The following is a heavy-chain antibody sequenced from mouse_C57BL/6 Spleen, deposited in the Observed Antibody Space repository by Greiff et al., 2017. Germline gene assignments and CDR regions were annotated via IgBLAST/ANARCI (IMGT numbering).Heavy chain of an antibody. CDR1: GYTFTDYE. CDR2: IGPETGGT. Sequence: VQLQQSGAELVRPGASVTLSCKASGYTFTDYEMHWVKQTPVHGLEWIGAIGPETGGTAYNQKFKGKAILTADKSSSTAYMELRSLTSEDSAVYYCTRGVTTEGDYFDYWGQGTTLTVSS. D-gene: IGHD2-3*01. CDR3: TRGVTTEGDYFDY. J-gene: IGHJ2*01. V-gene: IGHV1-15*01.